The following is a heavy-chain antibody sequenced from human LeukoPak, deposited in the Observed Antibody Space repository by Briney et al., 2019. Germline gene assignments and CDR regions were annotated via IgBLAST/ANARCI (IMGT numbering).Heavy chain of an antibody. CDR2: INPNSGGT. CDR1: GYTCTGYY. V-gene: IGHV1-2*02. Sequence: ASVKVSCKASGYTCTGYYMHWVRQAPGQGLEWMGWINPNSGGTNYAQKFQGRVTMTRDTSISTAYMELSRLRSDDTAVYYCAKDIGYYDSSGYHPDSWGQGTLVTVSS. D-gene: IGHD3-22*01. CDR3: AKDIGYYDSSGYHPDS. J-gene: IGHJ4*02.